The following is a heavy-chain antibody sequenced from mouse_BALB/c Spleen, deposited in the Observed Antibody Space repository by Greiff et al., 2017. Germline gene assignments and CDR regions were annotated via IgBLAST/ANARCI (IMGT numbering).Heavy chain of an antibody. Sequence: EVQLQQSGAELVRSGASVKLSCTASGFNIKVYYMHWVKQRPEQGLEWIGWIDPENGDTEYAPKFKGKATMTADTSSNTAYLQLSSLTSEDTAVYYCAGAGGGKGFFDYWGQGTTLTVSS. D-gene: IGHD1-1*02. CDR2: IDPENGDT. V-gene: IGHV14-4*02. CDR1: GFNIKVYY. J-gene: IGHJ2*01. CDR3: AGAGGGKGFFDY.